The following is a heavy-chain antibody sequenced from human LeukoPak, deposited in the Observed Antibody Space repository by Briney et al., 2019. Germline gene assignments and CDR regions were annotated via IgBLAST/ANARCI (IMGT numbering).Heavy chain of an antibody. Sequence: ASVKVSCKVSGYTLTELSMHWVRQAPGQGLEWMGIINPSGGSTSYAQKFQGRVTMTRDTSTSTVYMELSSLRSEDTAVYYCARESVAVAGTDYWGQGTLVTVSS. CDR1: GYTLTELS. D-gene: IGHD6-19*01. CDR2: INPSGGST. J-gene: IGHJ4*02. CDR3: ARESVAVAGTDY. V-gene: IGHV1-46*01.